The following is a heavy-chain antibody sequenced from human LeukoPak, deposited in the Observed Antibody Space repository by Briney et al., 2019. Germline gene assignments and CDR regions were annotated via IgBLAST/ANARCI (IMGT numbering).Heavy chain of an antibody. D-gene: IGHD6-19*01. CDR3: VRETGQWLAPAAFDI. Sequence: WASVKVSCTVSGYTFTTSGISWVRQAPGQGLEWMGWISAKNGDTNYAQKFQGRVTMTTDPSTSTAYMEVRSLRSDDTAVYYCVRETGQWLAPAAFDIWGQGTMVTVSS. CDR2: ISAKNGDT. J-gene: IGHJ3*02. V-gene: IGHV1-18*01. CDR1: GYTFTTSG.